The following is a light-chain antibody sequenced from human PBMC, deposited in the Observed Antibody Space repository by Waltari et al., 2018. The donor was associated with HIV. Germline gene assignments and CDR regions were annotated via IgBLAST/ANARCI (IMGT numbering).Light chain of an antibody. Sequence: EIVLTQSPATLSLSPGERATLSCRASQSVGSFLVWDQQIPGQAPRLLIYEASKRATGISASFSGRGSGTDFTLTIYGLGPEDFGVYYCQQRTNWPPYSFGQGTKLEI. J-gene: IGKJ2*03. V-gene: IGKV3-11*01. CDR1: QSVGSF. CDR3: QQRTNWPPYS. CDR2: EAS.